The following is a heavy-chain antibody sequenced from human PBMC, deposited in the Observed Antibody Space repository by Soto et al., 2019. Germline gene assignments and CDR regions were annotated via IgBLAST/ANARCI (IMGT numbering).Heavy chain of an antibody. Sequence: QVQLVESGGGVVQPGRSLRLSCAASGFTFSSYAMHWVRQAPGKGLEWVAVISYDGSNKYYADSVKGRFTISRDNSKNTLYLQMNSLRAEDTAVYYCAAEGVVTRGRSIDIWGQGTMVTVSS. CDR3: AAEGVVTRGRSIDI. V-gene: IGHV3-30-3*01. D-gene: IGHD3-22*01. CDR1: GFTFSSYA. CDR2: ISYDGSNK. J-gene: IGHJ3*02.